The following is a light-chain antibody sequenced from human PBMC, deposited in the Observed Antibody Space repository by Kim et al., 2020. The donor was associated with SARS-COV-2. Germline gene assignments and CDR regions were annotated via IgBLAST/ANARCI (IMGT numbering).Light chain of an antibody. CDR2: NVN. Sequence: PGQSITISCSGTRSDFGDYDYVSWYQQHPGKAPKLMIYNVNSWPSGVSNRFSGSKSGYTASLTISGLQAEDEADYYCSSYTNTITLFGGGTQLT. J-gene: IGLJ3*02. CDR3: SSYTNTITL. CDR1: RSDFGDYDY. V-gene: IGLV2-14*03.